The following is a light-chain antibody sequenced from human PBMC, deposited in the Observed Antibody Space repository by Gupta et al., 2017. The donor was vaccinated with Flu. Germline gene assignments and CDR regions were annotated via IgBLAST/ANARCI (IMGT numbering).Light chain of an antibody. Sequence: QSVLTQPPSTSGTPGHRVTFSCSGGNSNIGINYVYWYQQLPGAAPKLIIYKSNQRPSGVPDRFSGSKSGTSASLAISGLRSEDEAEYYCATWDDSLSAVVFGGGTKLTVL. CDR3: ATWDDSLSAVV. CDR1: NSNIGINY. J-gene: IGLJ2*01. CDR2: KSN. V-gene: IGLV1-47*01.